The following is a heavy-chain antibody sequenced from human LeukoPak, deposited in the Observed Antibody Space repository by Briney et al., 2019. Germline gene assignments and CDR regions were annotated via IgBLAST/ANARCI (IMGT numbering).Heavy chain of an antibody. D-gene: IGHD6-19*01. CDR2: AYDTGST. Sequence: SETLSLTCTVSGDSISAGNYYWSWIRQPAGKGLEWVGRAYDTGSTRHSPSLKDRVTISIDTSKNQFSVNLNSVTAADTAVYFCARIVGSEGYSSGWYDYWGPGILVTVSS. V-gene: IGHV4-61*02. CDR3: ARIVGSEGYSSGWYDY. J-gene: IGHJ4*02. CDR1: GDSISAGNYY.